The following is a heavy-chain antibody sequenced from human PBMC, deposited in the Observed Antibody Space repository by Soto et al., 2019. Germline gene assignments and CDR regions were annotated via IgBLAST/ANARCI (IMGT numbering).Heavy chain of an antibody. CDR1: GESISSGGYY. V-gene: IGHV4-31*03. Sequence: QVQLQESGPGLVKASQTLSLICSVSGESISSGGYYWSWIRHHQGKGLEWIGYIYDSESAYYNPFHKSRFTFSMETSKNQFSMKLSSVTAADTAVYYCARASSSSSAADYWGQGTLITLSS. CDR2: IYDSESA. D-gene: IGHD6-6*01. CDR3: ARASSSSSAADY. J-gene: IGHJ4*02.